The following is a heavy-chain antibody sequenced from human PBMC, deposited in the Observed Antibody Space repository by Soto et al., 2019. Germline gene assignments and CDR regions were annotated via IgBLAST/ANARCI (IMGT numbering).Heavy chain of an antibody. CDR3: ARSRTF. CDR2: IKQDGSEK. V-gene: IGHV3-7*03. Sequence: GSLRLAGAASGLSFSSYWMSWVRQAPGKGLEWVANIKQDGSEKYYVDSVKGRFTISRDNGKNSLYLQMNSLRDEDTAVYYCARSRTFRGQGTPVTVSS. CDR1: GLSFSSYW. J-gene: IGHJ4*02.